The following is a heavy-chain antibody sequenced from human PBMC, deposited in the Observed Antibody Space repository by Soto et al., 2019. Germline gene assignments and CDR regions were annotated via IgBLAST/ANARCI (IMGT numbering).Heavy chain of an antibody. CDR1: GGSISSYY. CDR3: ARDYYGDGFDY. CDR2: IYYSGST. J-gene: IGHJ4*02. Sequence: SETLSLTCTVSGGSISSYYWSWIRQPPGKGLEWIGYIYYSGSTNYNPSLKSRVTISVDTSKNQFSLKLSSVTAADTAVYYCARDYYGDGFDYGGQGTLVTVS. D-gene: IGHD4-17*01. V-gene: IGHV4-59*01.